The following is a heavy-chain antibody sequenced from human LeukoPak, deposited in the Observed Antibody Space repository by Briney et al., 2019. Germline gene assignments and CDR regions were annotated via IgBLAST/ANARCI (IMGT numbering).Heavy chain of an antibody. D-gene: IGHD3-22*01. V-gene: IGHV3-30*03. CDR1: GFTFSSYG. CDR3: AREGDSSGYYGYYFDY. J-gene: IGHJ4*02. CDR2: ISYDGSNK. Sequence: GGSLRLSCAASGFTFSSYGMHWVRQAPGKGLEWVAVISYDGSNKYYADSVKGRFTISRDNSKNTLYLQMNSLRAEDTAVYYCAREGDSSGYYGYYFDYWGQGTLVTVSS.